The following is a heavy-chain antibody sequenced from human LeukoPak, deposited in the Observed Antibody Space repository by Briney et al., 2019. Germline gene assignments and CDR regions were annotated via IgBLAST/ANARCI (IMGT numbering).Heavy chain of an antibody. CDR1: GFTFSSYW. V-gene: IGHV3-74*01. CDR3: ARVVLSGAYQIDF. CDR2: INGDGSTT. D-gene: IGHD2/OR15-2a*01. Sequence: GGSLRLSCAASGFTFSSYWMHWVRQAPGKGLVWDSRINGDGSTTTYADSVKGRFTISRDNAKSTLYLQVNSLRVEDAAVYYCARVVLSGAYQIDFWGQGTLVTVSS. J-gene: IGHJ4*02.